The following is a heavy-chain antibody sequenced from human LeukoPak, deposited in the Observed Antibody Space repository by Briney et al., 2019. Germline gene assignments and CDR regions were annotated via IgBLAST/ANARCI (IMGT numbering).Heavy chain of an antibody. J-gene: IGHJ4*02. CDR1: GLTFSNYA. CDR2: ISGSGGTT. D-gene: IGHD4-23*01. V-gene: IGHV3-23*01. Sequence: GGSLRLSCAASGLTFSNYAMSWVRQAPGKGLEWVSVISGSGGTTYSADSVKGRFTISRENSKNTLYLQMNSLRAEDTAAYYCPKERGNNGGNTNGYFDYWGQGTLVTVSS. CDR3: PKERGNNGGNTNGYFDY.